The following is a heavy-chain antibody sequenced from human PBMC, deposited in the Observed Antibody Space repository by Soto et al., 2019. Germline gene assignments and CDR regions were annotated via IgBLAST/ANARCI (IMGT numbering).Heavy chain of an antibody. D-gene: IGHD3-22*01. Sequence: EVQLLESGGALVQPGGSLRLSCAVSGFTFSNFAMGWVRQAPGRGLEWVSSISGSGGVTYYVDSVKGRFTNSRDNSRNTLYLQMNSLRVEDTAVYYCAKQNSDHYYRMEYWGQGTLVTVSS. CDR3: AKQNSDHYYRMEY. V-gene: IGHV3-23*01. CDR1: GFTFSNFA. J-gene: IGHJ4*02. CDR2: ISGSGGVT.